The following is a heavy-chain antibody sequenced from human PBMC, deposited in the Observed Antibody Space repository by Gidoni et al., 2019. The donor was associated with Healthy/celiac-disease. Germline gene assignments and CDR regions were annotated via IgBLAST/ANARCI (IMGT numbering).Heavy chain of an antibody. Sequence: QVQLQESGPGLVKPSETLSLTCAVSGYSISSDYYWGWIRQPPGKGLEWIGSIYHSGSTYYNPSLKSRLTISVDTSKNQFSLKLTSVTPADTAVYYCARDEQQLVLDPWGQGTLVTVSS. CDR2: IYHSGST. D-gene: IGHD6-13*01. CDR1: GYSISSDYY. V-gene: IGHV4-38-2*02. J-gene: IGHJ5*02. CDR3: ARDEQQLVLDP.